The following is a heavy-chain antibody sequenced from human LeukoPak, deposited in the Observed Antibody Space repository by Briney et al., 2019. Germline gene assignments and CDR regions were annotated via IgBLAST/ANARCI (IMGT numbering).Heavy chain of an antibody. V-gene: IGHV1-69*13. CDR3: ARDAPNYYDSSGYDFDAFDY. Sequence: SVKVSCKASGGTFSSYAISWVRQAPGQGLEWMGGIIPIFGTANYAQKFQGRVTITADESTSTAYMELSSLRSEDTAVYYCARDAPNYYDSSGYDFDAFDYWGQGTLVTVFS. CDR2: IIPIFGTA. J-gene: IGHJ4*02. D-gene: IGHD3-22*01. CDR1: GGTFSSYA.